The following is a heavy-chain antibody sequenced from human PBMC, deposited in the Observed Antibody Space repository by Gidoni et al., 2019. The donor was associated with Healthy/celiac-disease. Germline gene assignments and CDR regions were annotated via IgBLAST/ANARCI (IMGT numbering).Heavy chain of an antibody. V-gene: IGHV1-24*01. Sequence: VQLVQSGAEVKTPAASVKASCKVSGYTLTELSMHWVRQAPGKGLEWMGGFDPEDGETSYAQKFQGRVTMTEETSTDTAYMELSSLRSEDTAVYYCATGYCSSTSCWDGWFDPWGQGTLVTVSS. CDR1: GYTLTELS. J-gene: IGHJ5*02. D-gene: IGHD2-2*01. CDR3: ATGYCSSTSCWDGWFDP. CDR2: FDPEDGET.